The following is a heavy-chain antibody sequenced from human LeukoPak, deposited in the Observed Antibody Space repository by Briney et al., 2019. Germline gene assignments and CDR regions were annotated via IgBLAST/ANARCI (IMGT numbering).Heavy chain of an antibody. CDR2: ISSSGSTI. Sequence: PGGSLRLSCAASGFTFSDYYMSWIRQAPGKGLEWVSYISSSGSTIYYADSVKGRFTISRDNAKNSLYLQMNSLRAEDTAVYYCARDGESGVKVPAAIWFDPWGQGTLVTVSS. J-gene: IGHJ5*02. V-gene: IGHV3-11*04. D-gene: IGHD2-2*01. CDR3: ARDGESGVKVPAAIWFDP. CDR1: GFTFSDYY.